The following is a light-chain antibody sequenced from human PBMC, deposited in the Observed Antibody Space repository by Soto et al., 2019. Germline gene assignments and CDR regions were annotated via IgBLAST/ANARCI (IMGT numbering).Light chain of an antibody. CDR3: QQYGSLRAT. CDR2: DAT. Sequence: DIQMTQSPSSLYASVGDRVTITCQASQDINNCLNWYQQKQGKAPEVLIYDATNLERGVPSRFSGSGSGTDLTLVISSPQPEDKAIYYCQQYGSLRATFGQGTKLEIK. CDR1: QDINNC. J-gene: IGKJ2*01. V-gene: IGKV1-33*01.